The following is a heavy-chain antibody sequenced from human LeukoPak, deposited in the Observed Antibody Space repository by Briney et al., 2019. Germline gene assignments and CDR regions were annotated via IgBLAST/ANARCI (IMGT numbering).Heavy chain of an antibody. J-gene: IGHJ4*02. Sequence: PGGSLRLSCAASGFTFSSYAMSWVRQAPRKGLEWVSAISGSGGSTYYADSVKGRFTISRDNSKNTLYLQMNSLRAEDTAVYYCAKEVLLWFGEFPTPFDYWGQGTLVTVSS. V-gene: IGHV3-23*01. CDR3: AKEVLLWFGEFPTPFDY. CDR1: GFTFSSYA. D-gene: IGHD3-10*01. CDR2: ISGSGGST.